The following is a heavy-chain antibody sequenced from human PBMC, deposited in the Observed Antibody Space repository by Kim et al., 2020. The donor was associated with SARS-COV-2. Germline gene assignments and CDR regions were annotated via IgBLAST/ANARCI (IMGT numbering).Heavy chain of an antibody. CDR2: INHSGST. D-gene: IGHD3-22*01. J-gene: IGHJ1*01. CDR1: GGSFSGYY. V-gene: IGHV4-34*01. Sequence: SETLSLTCAVYGGSFSGYYWSWIRQPPGKGLEWIGEINHSGSTNYNPSLKSRVTISVDTSKNQFSLKLSSVTAADTAVYYCARGPRTYYYDSSGPVWGQG. CDR3: ARGPRTYYYDSSGPV.